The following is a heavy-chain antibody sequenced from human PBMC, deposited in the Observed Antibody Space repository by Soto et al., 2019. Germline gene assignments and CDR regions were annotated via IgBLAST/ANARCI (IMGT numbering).Heavy chain of an antibody. CDR3: AKAGSSWYYRFDY. CDR2: ISGSGGST. V-gene: IGHV3-23*01. CDR1: GFTFSSYA. J-gene: IGHJ4*02. Sequence: SLRLSCAASGFTFSSYAMSWVRQAPGKGLEWVSAISGSGGSTYYADSVKGRFTISRDNSKNTLYLQMNSLRAEDTAVYYCAKAGSSWYYRFDYWGQGTLVTVSS. D-gene: IGHD6-13*01.